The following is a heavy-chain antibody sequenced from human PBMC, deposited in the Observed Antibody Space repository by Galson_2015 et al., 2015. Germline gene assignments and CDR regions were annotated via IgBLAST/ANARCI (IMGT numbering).Heavy chain of an antibody. CDR2: ISSSSSYT. Sequence: SLRLSCAASGFTFSDYCMRWIRQAPGKGLEWVSYISSSSSYTNYADSVKGRFTISRDNAKNSLYLQMNSLRAEDTAVYYCARDGYDFWSGYYGSGVDYWGQGTLVTVSS. CDR3: ARDGYDFWSGYYGSGVDY. V-gene: IGHV3-11*06. CDR1: GFTFSDYC. J-gene: IGHJ4*02. D-gene: IGHD3-3*01.